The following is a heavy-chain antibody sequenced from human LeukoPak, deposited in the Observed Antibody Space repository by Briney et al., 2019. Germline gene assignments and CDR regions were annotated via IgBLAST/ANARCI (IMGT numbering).Heavy chain of an antibody. CDR1: GFIFSSYG. CDR3: ATTVAWIPAAPPQYYFDN. Sequence: GGSLRLSCAASGFIFSSYGMHWVRQAPGKGLEWVAVISYDRSNKYYADSVKGRFTISRDNSKNTLYLQMSSLRADDTAVYYCATTVAWIPAAPPQYYFDNWGQGTLVTVSS. D-gene: IGHD2-2*01. CDR2: ISYDRSNK. J-gene: IGHJ4*02. V-gene: IGHV3-30*03.